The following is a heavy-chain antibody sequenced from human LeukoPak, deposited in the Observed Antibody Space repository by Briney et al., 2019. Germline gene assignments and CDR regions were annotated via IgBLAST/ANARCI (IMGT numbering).Heavy chain of an antibody. Sequence: GRSLRLSCAASGFTFDDYAMHWVRQAPGKGLEWVSGISWNSGSIGYADSVKGRFTISRDNAKNSLYLQMNSLRAEDTALYYCAKAYYYGSGISNAFDIWGQGTMVTVSS. CDR2: ISWNSGSI. J-gene: IGHJ3*02. V-gene: IGHV3-9*01. CDR1: GFTFDDYA. D-gene: IGHD3-10*01. CDR3: AKAYYYGSGISNAFDI.